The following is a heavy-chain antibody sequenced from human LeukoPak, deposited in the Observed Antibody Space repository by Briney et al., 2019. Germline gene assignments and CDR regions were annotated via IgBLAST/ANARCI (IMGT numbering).Heavy chain of an antibody. CDR2: IDYSGST. J-gene: IGHJ3*02. CDR3: ARLINNDNSGDADTFDM. Sequence: SETLSLTCTVSGGSMRSHYWSWIRQTPGKGLEWIGYIDYSGSTMYNPSLQSRVSISVDTSKNQSSLKLTSVTATDPADNYCARLINNDNSGDADTFDMWGQGTVVTVFS. D-gene: IGHD3-22*01. V-gene: IGHV4-59*11. CDR1: GGSMRSHY.